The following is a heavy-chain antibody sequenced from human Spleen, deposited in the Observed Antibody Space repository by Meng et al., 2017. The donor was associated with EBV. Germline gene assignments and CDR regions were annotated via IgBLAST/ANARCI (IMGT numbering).Heavy chain of an antibody. CDR3: ASDREGGSYALNF. CDR2: INGGNDNT. Sequence: AQLVQSGAEVKKPGASVKLSCKASGYTFSNYAIHWVRQAPGQRLEWMGWINGGNDNTEYSQKFQGRVTITRDTSANIGYMEVSSLTSEDTAVYYCASDREGGSYALNFWGQGTLVTVSS. CDR1: GYTFSNYA. J-gene: IGHJ4*02. V-gene: IGHV1-3*01. D-gene: IGHD1-26*01.